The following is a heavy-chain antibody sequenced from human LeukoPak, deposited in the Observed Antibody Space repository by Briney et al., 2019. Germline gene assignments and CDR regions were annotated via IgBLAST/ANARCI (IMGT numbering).Heavy chain of an antibody. J-gene: IGHJ4*02. CDR2: IKYDGSKI. D-gene: IGHD2/OR15-2a*01. CDR3: ATDGIPSATALAN. CDR1: GFTFSHYG. V-gene: IGHV3-30*02. Sequence: SGRSLRLSCGTAGFTFSHYGIHWVRQVPGRGLEWVAFIKYDGSKIYYAESVQGRFTISRDNSKNNLFLQMNRMRPQDTAVYYCATDGIPSATALANWGQGTLVTVSS.